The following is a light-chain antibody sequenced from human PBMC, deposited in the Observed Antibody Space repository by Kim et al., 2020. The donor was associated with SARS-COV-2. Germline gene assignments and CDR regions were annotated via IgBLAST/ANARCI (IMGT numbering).Light chain of an antibody. CDR2: QDR. Sequence: VPPGQTSSNTGSGDKLGDKYACWNQQKPGPAPVLVIHQDRKRPPGIPGRFSGSNSGKTATLTISGTQAKGEGDYYWQGWDSSTGVFGGGTQLTVL. CDR1: KLGDKY. CDR3: QGWDSSTGV. V-gene: IGLV3-1*01. J-gene: IGLJ2*01.